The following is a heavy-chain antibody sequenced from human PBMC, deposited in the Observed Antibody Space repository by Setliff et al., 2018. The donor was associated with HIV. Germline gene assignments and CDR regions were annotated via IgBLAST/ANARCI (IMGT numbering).Heavy chain of an antibody. J-gene: IGHJ4*02. Sequence: ASVKVSCKASGYTFTTYAIHWVRQAPGQRLEWMGWINTGSGTTKFSQKFHGRVIIIRDISATTAYMELSSLRSEDTAVYYCAKSLAHSFGSGPYWHSTLYADYWGQGTLVTVSS. CDR1: GYTFTTYA. CDR3: AKSLAHSFGSGPYWHSTLYADY. V-gene: IGHV1-3*04. D-gene: IGHD3-10*01. CDR2: INTGSGTT.